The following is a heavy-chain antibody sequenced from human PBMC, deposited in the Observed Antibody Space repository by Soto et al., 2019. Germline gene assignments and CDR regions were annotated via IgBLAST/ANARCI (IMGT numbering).Heavy chain of an antibody. J-gene: IGHJ6*02. CDR1: GYSFTSYW. D-gene: IGHD1-1*01. CDR3: ARQWTNWTHYYGMDV. V-gene: IGHV5-10-1*01. CDR2: IDPSDSYT. Sequence: SLKISCKGSGYSFTSYWISWVRQMPGKGLEWMGRIDPSDSYTNYSPSFQGHVTISADKSISTAYLQWSSLKASDTAMYYCARQWTNWTHYYGMDVWGQGTTVTVS.